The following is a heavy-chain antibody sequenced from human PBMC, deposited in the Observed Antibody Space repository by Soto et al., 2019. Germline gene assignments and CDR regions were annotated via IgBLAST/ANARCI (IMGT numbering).Heavy chain of an antibody. CDR2: ISSSSSTI. Sequence: GGSLRLSCAASGFTFSSYSMNWVRQAPGKGLEWVSYISSSSSTIYYADSVKGQFTISRDNAKNSLYLQMNSLRAEDTAVYYCARDAYYGSGSPWPNRGYYYMDVWGKGTTVTVSS. V-gene: IGHV3-48*01. CDR3: ARDAYYGSGSPWPNRGYYYMDV. J-gene: IGHJ6*03. CDR1: GFTFSSYS. D-gene: IGHD3-10*01.